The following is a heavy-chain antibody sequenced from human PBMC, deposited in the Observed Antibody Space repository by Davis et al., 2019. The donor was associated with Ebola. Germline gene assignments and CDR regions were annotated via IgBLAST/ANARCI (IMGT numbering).Heavy chain of an antibody. CDR1: GYTFTSYY. CDR3: ARGYSGSLVRRNWFDP. D-gene: IGHD1-26*01. V-gene: IGHV1-46*01. Sequence: ASVKVSCKASGYTFTSYYMHWVRQAPGQGLEWMGIINPSGGSTSYAQKFQGRVTMTRDTSISTAYMELSSLRSEDTAVYYCARGYSGSLVRRNWFDPWGQGTQVTVSS. CDR2: INPSGGST. J-gene: IGHJ5*02.